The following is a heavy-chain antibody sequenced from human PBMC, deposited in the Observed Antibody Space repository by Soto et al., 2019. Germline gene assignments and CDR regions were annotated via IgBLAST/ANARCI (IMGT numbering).Heavy chain of an antibody. CDR2: SRNRASGYTI. CDR3: VRRVTGPKPTYTYSGIHV. CDR1: GFTFSDHY. Sequence: EVQLVESGGGVVQPGGSLRLSCEASGFTFSDHYMDWVRQAPGKGLEWVAGSRNRASGYTIEYAGSVKGRFTISRDASTESLYPQMYGLTSEHTADSSCVRRVTGPKPTYTYSGIHVWGHGTPVTVSS. V-gene: IGHV3-72*01. J-gene: IGHJ6*02.